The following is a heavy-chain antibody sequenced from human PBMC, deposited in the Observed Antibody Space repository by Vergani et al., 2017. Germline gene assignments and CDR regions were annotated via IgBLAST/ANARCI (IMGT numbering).Heavy chain of an antibody. D-gene: IGHD6-13*01. CDR2: ISHDGSNK. CDR1: GFTFSSYA. V-gene: IGHV3-30*01. Sequence: QVQLVQSGAEVKKPGRSLRLSCAASGFTFSSYAMHWVRQAPGKGLEWVTVISHDGSNKYYADSVKGRFTISRDNSKNTLYLQMNSLRPEDTAVYYCARAEQPLXMRYWVQGTLVTVSS. CDR3: ARAEQPLXMRY. J-gene: IGHJ4*02.